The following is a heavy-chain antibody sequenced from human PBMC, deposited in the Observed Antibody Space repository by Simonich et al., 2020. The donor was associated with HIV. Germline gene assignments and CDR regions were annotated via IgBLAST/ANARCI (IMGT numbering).Heavy chain of an antibody. J-gene: IGHJ4*02. CDR2: INHRGTT. CDR1: GGSFSGYY. Sequence: QVQLQQWGAGLLKPSETLSLTCAVYGGSFSGYYWSWIRQPPGKGLEWIGEINHRGTTNYNPSLKSRVTISVDTSKNQFSLKLSSVTAADTVVYYCARRHPTTVTTPYFDYWGQGTLVTVSS. CDR3: ARRHPTTVTTPYFDY. V-gene: IGHV4-34*01. D-gene: IGHD4-17*01.